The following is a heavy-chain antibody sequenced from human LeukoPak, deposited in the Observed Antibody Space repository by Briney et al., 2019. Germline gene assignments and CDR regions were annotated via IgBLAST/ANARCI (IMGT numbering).Heavy chain of an antibody. V-gene: IGHV3-23*01. CDR1: GITLSNYG. Sequence: GGSLDLSGAVPGITLSNYGMSWAGRAPGKGREWVAGISGSGGGTNYAASVKGRFTISRDNSKNTLFLQMTSLRAEDTAVYFCANRGVVIRVVLVGFHKEANYFESWGQGALVTVSS. CDR3: ANRGVVIRVVLVGFHKEANYFES. CDR2: ISGSGGGT. J-gene: IGHJ4*02. D-gene: IGHD3-10*01.